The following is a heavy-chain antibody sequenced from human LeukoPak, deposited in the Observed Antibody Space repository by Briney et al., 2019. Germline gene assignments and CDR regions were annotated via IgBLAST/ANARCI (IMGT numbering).Heavy chain of an antibody. V-gene: IGHV1-2*02. CDR2: INPNRGAT. Sequence: ASGKVSCKASGYTFPGYYMHWVRQAPGQGLEWMGWINPNRGATNYAQKFQGRVTMTRDTSISTAYMELSRLKSDDTAVYYCAREHSSSSGKVFDYWGQGTLVTVSS. CDR1: GYTFPGYY. D-gene: IGHD6-6*01. CDR3: AREHSSSSGKVFDY. J-gene: IGHJ4*02.